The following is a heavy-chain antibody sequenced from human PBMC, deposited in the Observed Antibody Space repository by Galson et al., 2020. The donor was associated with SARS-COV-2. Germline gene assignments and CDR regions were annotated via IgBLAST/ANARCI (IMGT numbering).Heavy chain of an antibody. CDR1: FNDFY. Sequence: FNDFYIHWVRQAPGQGLEWMGWVNPISGGTNYAQKFQGRVTMTRDTSITTAYMDLSRLTSDDTAVYYCGRVPLFYYGSGSYSDYWGQGTLFTVSS. D-gene: IGHD3-10*01. J-gene: IGHJ4*02. CDR2: VNPISGGT. V-gene: IGHV1-2*02. CDR3: GRVPLFYYGSGSYSDY.